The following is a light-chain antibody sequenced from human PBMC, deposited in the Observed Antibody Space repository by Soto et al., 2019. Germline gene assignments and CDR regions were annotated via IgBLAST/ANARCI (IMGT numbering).Light chain of an antibody. J-gene: IGKJ4*01. V-gene: IGKV3-20*01. CDR3: QQYGYPQLT. CDR2: GAS. CDR1: QSISSNY. Sequence: EIVLTQSPGTLSLSPGETVTLSCRASQSISSNYVAWIQHKPGQAPRLLIYGASSRAPGIPERFSGSGSGTDFSFTINRLEPEDSAVFYCQQYGYPQLTFGGGTKVDIK.